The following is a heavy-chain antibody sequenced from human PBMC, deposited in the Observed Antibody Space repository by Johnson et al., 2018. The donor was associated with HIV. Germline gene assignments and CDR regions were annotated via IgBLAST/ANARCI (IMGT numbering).Heavy chain of an antibody. CDR3: ARGALVAGTTYAFDI. D-gene: IGHD1-1*01. CDR2: ISYDGTNE. V-gene: IGHV3-30*14. CDR1: GFTFSSYA. Sequence: QLVESGGGVVQPGRSLRLSCAASGFTFSSYAMHWVRQAPGKGLEWVAVISYDGTNEYYADSVKGRLTISRDNSKNTLYLQMNSLRAEDTAVYYCARGALVAGTTYAFDIWGQGTMVTVSS. J-gene: IGHJ3*02.